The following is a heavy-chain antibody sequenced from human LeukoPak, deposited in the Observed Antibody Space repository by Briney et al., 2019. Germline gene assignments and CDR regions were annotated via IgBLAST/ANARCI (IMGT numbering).Heavy chain of an antibody. Sequence: PVASVKVSCKTSGYSYLNYGISWVRQVPGQGLEWMGWISAYNGKTNYAKKFQGRVTMTTDTSTSTAYMELRSLRIDDTAVYYCARDRYYDFWSGYPLGYYYMDVWGKGTTVTVSS. V-gene: IGHV1-18*01. CDR2: ISAYNGKT. CDR1: GYSYLNYG. CDR3: ARDRYYDFWSGYPLGYYYMDV. J-gene: IGHJ6*03. D-gene: IGHD3-3*01.